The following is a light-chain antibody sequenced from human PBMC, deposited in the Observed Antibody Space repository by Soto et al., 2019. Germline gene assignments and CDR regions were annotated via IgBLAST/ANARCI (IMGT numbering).Light chain of an antibody. CDR2: DAS. CDR1: QSISSW. CDR3: QQYNSYSRWT. Sequence: DIQMTQSPSTLSASVGDRVSITCRASQSISSWLAWYQQKPGKAPKLLIYDASSLESGVPSRFSGSGSGTEITLTISSLQPDDFATYYCQQYNSYSRWTFGHGTKVDIK. V-gene: IGKV1-5*01. J-gene: IGKJ1*01.